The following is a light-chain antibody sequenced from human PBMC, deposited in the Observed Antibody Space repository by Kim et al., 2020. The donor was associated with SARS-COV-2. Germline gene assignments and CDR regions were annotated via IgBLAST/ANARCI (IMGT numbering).Light chain of an antibody. CDR3: MQVLQTPYS. Sequence: EPASISCRDSQSLLHSNGYNYLDWYLQKPGQSPQVLIYLGSNRASGVPDRFSGSGSGTDFTLKISRVEAEDVGVYYCMQVLQTPYSFGQGTKLEI. CDR1: QSLLHSNGYNY. J-gene: IGKJ2*03. CDR2: LGS. V-gene: IGKV2-28*01.